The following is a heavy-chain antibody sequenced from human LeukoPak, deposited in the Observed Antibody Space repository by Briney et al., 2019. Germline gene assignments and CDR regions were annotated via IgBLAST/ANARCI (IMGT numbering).Heavy chain of an antibody. J-gene: IGHJ4*02. D-gene: IGHD1-26*01. CDR1: GYSFTSSW. Sequence: GVSLKISCKGSGYSFTSSWIGWVRQMPGKGLEWMGIMYPGDSDTRYSPSFQGQVTISADKSISTAYLQWSSLKASDTAMYYCAIYSDTYYFDCWGQGTLVTVSS. CDR2: MYPGDSDT. CDR3: AIYSDTYYFDC. V-gene: IGHV5-51*01.